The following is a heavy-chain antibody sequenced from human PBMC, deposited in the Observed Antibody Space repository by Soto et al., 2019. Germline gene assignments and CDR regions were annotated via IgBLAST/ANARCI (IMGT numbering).Heavy chain of an antibody. CDR2: INAYNGNT. CDR1: GDSFTSYG. CDR3: ARDVGYGLIDY. D-gene: IGHD5-18*01. Sequence: ASVKLSCKASGDSFTSYGISWVRQAPGQGLEWMGWINAYNGNTNYAQKLQGRVTMTTDTSTSTAYMELRSLRSDDTAVYYCARDVGYGLIDYWGQGTLVTVSS. V-gene: IGHV1-18*01. J-gene: IGHJ4*02.